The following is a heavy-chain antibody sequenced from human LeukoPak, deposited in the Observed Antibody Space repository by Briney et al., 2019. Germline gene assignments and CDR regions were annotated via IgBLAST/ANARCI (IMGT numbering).Heavy chain of an antibody. Sequence: SETLSLTCTVSVGSISSYYWSWIRQPPGKGLEWIGYIYDSGSTNYNPSLKSRVTIPVDTSKNQFSLKLSSVTASDTAVFYCAKTTGFWSGFHLNWSDPLGQGTLVTVSS. D-gene: IGHD3-3*01. CDR1: VGSISSYY. J-gene: IGHJ5*02. V-gene: IGHV4-59*01. CDR2: IYDSGST. CDR3: AKTTGFWSGFHLNWSDP.